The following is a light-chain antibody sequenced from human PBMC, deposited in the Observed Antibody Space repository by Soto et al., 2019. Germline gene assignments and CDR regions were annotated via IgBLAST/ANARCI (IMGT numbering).Light chain of an antibody. CDR2: QDS. CDR1: KLGDKY. V-gene: IGLV3-1*01. CDR3: QAWDSSTYVV. J-gene: IGLJ2*01. Sequence: SYELTQPPSVSVSPGQTASITCSGAKLGDKYACWYQQKPGQSPVLAIYQDSKRPSGIPERFSGSNSANTATLPISGTQAMDEADYYCQAWDSSTYVVFGGGTKLTVL.